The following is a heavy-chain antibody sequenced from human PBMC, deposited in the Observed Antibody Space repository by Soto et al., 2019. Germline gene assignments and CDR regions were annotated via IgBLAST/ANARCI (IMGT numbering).Heavy chain of an antibody. Sequence: QVQLVQFGDEVKQPGASVKVSCKASGYTFTSWYIHWVRQAPGQGLEWMGIINPSGGGTIYAQRFQGRISMTRDTSTSSVYMELSSLIMEDTAVYYCAKDYKAGTRNCGVDTCYPGIYWGQGTLLTVSP. V-gene: IGHV1-46*01. CDR3: AKDYKAGTRNCGVDTCYPGIY. J-gene: IGHJ4*02. CDR2: INPSGGGT. D-gene: IGHD2-21*02. CDR1: GYTFTSWY.